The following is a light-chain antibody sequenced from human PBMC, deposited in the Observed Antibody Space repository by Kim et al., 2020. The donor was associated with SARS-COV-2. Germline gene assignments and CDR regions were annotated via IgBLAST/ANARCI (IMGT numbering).Light chain of an antibody. V-gene: IGKV1-27*01. CDR3: QYYNSAPWT. J-gene: IGKJ1*01. Sequence: ASVGDRATITCRASQGISNYLAWYQQKPGKVPKLLIFAASTLQSGVPSRFSGSGSGTDLTLTISSLQPEDVATYYCQYYNSAPWTFGQGTKVDIK. CDR2: AAS. CDR1: QGISNY.